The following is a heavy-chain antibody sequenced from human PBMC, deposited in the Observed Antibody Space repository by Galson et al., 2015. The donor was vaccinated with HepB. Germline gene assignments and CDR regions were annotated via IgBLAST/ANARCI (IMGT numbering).Heavy chain of an antibody. V-gene: IGHV1-69*02. CDR3: AQSSVATWAFDY. CDR1: GGTFSSYT. D-gene: IGHD5-12*01. J-gene: IGHJ4*02. Sequence: SVKVSCKASGGTFSSYTISWVRQAPGQGLEWMGRIIPILGIANYAQKFQGRVTITADKSTSTAYMELSSLRSEDTAVYYCAQSSVATWAFDYWGQGTLVTVSS. CDR2: IIPILGIA.